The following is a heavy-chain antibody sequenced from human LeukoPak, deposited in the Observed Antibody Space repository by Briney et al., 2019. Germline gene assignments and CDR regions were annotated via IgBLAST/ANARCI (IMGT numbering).Heavy chain of an antibody. Sequence: EASVTVSYKASGYTFTNYDINWVRQAPGQGREGMGWMNPNSGNTGYAQKFQGRVTMTSNTSISTAYMELSSLRSEDTAVYYCARGPIQYGGNSYWFDPWGQGTLVTVSS. CDR1: GYTFTNYD. CDR2: MNPNSGNT. D-gene: IGHD4-23*01. V-gene: IGHV1-8*01. J-gene: IGHJ5*02. CDR3: ARGPIQYGGNSYWFDP.